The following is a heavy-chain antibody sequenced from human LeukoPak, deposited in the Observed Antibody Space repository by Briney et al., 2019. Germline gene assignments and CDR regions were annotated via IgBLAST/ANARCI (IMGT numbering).Heavy chain of an antibody. Sequence: SETLSLTRAVSGYSIISGYYWGWIRQPPGKGLEWIGSIYHSGSTYYNPSLKSRVTISVDTSKNQFSLKLSSVTAADTAVYYCARVGYSYGSYYYYYYMDVWGKGTTVTVSS. CDR1: GYSIISGYY. CDR3: ARVGYSYGSYYYYYYMDV. CDR2: IYHSGST. J-gene: IGHJ6*03. V-gene: IGHV4-38-2*01. D-gene: IGHD5-18*01.